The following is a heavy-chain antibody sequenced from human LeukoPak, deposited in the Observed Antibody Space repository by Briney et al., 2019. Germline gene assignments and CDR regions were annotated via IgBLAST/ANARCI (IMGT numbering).Heavy chain of an antibody. CDR1: GFTFSSYE. D-gene: IGHD3-22*01. CDR3: ARAGYYYDSSGYWPSGDY. Sequence: SGGSLRLSCAASGFTFSSYEVNWVRQAPGKGLEWVSYISSSGSTIYYADSVKGRFTISRDNAKNSLYLQMNSLRAEDTAVYYCARAGYYYDSSGYWPSGDYWGQGTLVTVSS. V-gene: IGHV3-48*03. CDR2: ISSSGSTI. J-gene: IGHJ4*02.